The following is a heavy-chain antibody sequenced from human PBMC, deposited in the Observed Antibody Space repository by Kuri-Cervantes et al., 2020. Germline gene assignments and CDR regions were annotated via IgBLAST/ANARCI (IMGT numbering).Heavy chain of an antibody. CDR2: ISAYNGNT. Sequence: ASMKVSCKASGYTFTSYGISWVRQAPGQGLEWMGWISAYNGNTNYAQKLQGRVTMTTDTSTSTAYMELSRLRSDDTAVYYCAREGYDSSGYYAGGWFDPWGQGTLVTVSS. V-gene: IGHV1-18*01. J-gene: IGHJ5*02. D-gene: IGHD3-22*01. CDR3: AREGYDSSGYYAGGWFDP. CDR1: GYTFTSYG.